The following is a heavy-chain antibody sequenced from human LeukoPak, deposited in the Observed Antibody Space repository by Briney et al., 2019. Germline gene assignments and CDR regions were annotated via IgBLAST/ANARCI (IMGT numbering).Heavy chain of an antibody. J-gene: IGHJ5*02. V-gene: IGHV4-4*09. Sequence: PSETLSLTCTVSGGSISSYYWSWIRQPPGKGLEWIGDIYTSGSTNYNPSLKSRVTISVDTSKNQFSLKLSSVTAADTAVYYCAPMFGLLSGDTWFDPWGQGTLVTVSS. CDR3: APMFGLLSGDTWFDP. CDR2: IYTSGST. CDR1: GGSISSYY. D-gene: IGHD3-3*01.